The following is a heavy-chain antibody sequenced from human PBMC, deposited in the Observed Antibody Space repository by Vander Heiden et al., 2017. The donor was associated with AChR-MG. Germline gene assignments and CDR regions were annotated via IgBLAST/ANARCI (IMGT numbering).Heavy chain of an antibody. V-gene: IGHV4-34*01. D-gene: IGHD5-18*01. CDR3: ARGRGYSYGYFYWFDP. CDR1: GGSFSGYY. CDR2: INHSGST. Sequence: HVQLQQWGAGLLKPSETLSRTCAVYGGSFSGYYWSWIRQPPGKELEWIGEINHSGSTNYNPSLKSRVTISVDTSKNQFSLKLSSVTAADTAVYYCARGRGYSYGYFYWFDPWGQGTLVTVSS. J-gene: IGHJ5*02.